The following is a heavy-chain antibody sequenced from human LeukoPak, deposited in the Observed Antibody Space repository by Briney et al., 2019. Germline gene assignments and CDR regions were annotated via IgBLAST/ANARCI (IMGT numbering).Heavy chain of an antibody. V-gene: IGHV4-59*08. CDR2: FYNSGST. J-gene: IGHJ4*02. CDR3: ARPNHSKYGPYYFDS. Sequence: SGTLSLTCTVSGGSISNYYWSWIRQPPGKGLEWIGSFYNSGSTKYNPSLKSRVTISADTSKNQFSLMLNSATAADTAVYYCARPNHSKYGPYYFDSWGQGTLVIVSS. CDR1: GGSISNYY. D-gene: IGHD4-11*01.